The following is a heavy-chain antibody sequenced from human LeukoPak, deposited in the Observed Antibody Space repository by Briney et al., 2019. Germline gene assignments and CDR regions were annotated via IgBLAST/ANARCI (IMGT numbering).Heavy chain of an antibody. D-gene: IGHD2-2*01. CDR3: ATDTTYYCSSTSCYVDY. Sequence: GGSLRLSCAASGFTFSSYWMSWVRQAPGKGLEWVANIKQDGSEKYYVDSVKGRFTISRDNAKNSLYLQMNSLRAEDTAVYYCATDTTYYCSSTSCYVDYWGQGTLVTVSS. CDR2: IKQDGSEK. CDR1: GFTFSSYW. J-gene: IGHJ4*02. V-gene: IGHV3-7*01.